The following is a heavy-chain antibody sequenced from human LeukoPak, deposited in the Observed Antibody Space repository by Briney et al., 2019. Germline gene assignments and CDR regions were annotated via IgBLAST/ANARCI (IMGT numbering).Heavy chain of an antibody. J-gene: IGHJ4*02. CDR2: IIPIFGTA. CDR3: ARDRIPYEGYSYGFDY. V-gene: IGHV1-69*13. CDR1: GGTFSSYA. Sequence: SVKVSCKASGGTFSSYAISWVRQAPGQGLEWMGGIIPIFGTANYAQKFQGRVTITADGSTSTAYMELSSLRSEDTAVYYCARDRIPYEGYSYGFDYWGQGTLVTVSS. D-gene: IGHD5-18*01.